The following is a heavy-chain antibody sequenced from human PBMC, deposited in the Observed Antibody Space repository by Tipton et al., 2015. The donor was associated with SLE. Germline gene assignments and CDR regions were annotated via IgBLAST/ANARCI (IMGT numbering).Heavy chain of an antibody. CDR3: VRDGKWGLLHYFDY. CDR2: ISLYNGNT. D-gene: IGHD1-26*01. CDR1: GYTFINYG. V-gene: IGHV1-18*01. J-gene: IGHJ4*02. Sequence: QLVQSGAEVKKPGASVKVSCKASGYTFINYGISWVRQAPGQGLEWMGWISLYNGNTKYAQKVQGRVTMTTDKSTNTAYMEVRSLRSDDTAVYYCVRDGKWGLLHYFDYWGQGTLVTVSS.